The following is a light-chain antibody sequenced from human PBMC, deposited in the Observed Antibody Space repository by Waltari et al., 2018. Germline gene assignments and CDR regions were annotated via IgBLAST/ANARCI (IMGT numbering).Light chain of an antibody. Sequence: EIVLTQSPGTLSLSPGERATLSCRASQTVNSKYLTWYQQKTGQAPRLLIYSASNRAAGIPARFSGSGSGTDFTLTISSLEPEDFAVYYCLKRAGGPLFGGGTKVE. J-gene: IGKJ4*01. V-gene: IGKV3-11*01. CDR1: QTVNSKY. CDR2: SAS. CDR3: LKRAGGPL.